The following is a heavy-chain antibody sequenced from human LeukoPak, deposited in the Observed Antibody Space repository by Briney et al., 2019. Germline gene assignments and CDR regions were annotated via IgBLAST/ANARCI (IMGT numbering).Heavy chain of an antibody. V-gene: IGHV4-59*01. CDR2: IYYSGST. J-gene: IGHJ4*02. CDR1: GGSISSYY. Sequence: SETLSLTCTVSGGSISSYYWSWIRQPAGKGLEWIGYIYYSGSTNYNPSLKSRVTISVDTSKNQFSLKLSSVTAADTAVYYCARASAYDRRRYYFDYWGQGTLVTVSS. CDR3: ARASAYDRRRYYFDY. D-gene: IGHD3-22*01.